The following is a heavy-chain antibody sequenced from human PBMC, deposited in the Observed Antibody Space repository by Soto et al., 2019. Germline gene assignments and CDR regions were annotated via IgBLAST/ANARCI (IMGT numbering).Heavy chain of an antibody. D-gene: IGHD3-22*01. Sequence: GGSLRLSCAASGFTFSNYEMNWVRQAPGKGLEWVSYISYSGSTIYYADSVKGRFTISRDNSKNSLYLQMNSLRAEDTAVYYCARGLRNYYDRSGLHYWGQGTLVTVSS. J-gene: IGHJ4*02. CDR3: ARGLRNYYDRSGLHY. V-gene: IGHV3-48*03. CDR1: GFTFSNYE. CDR2: ISYSGSTI.